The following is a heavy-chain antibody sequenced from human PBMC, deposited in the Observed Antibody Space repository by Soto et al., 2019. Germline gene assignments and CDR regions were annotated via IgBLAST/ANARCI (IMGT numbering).Heavy chain of an antibody. V-gene: IGHV1-18*01. D-gene: IGHD5-12*01. CDR2: ISAYNGNT. CDR3: AREGFIVATIDNYYYHGMDV. Sequence: GASVKVSCKASGYTFTSYGISWVRQAPGQGLEWMGWISAYNGNTNYAQKLQGRVTMTTDTSTSTAYMELRSLRSDDTAVYYCAREGFIVATIDNYYYHGMDVWGQGTTVTVSS. J-gene: IGHJ6*02. CDR1: GYTFTSYG.